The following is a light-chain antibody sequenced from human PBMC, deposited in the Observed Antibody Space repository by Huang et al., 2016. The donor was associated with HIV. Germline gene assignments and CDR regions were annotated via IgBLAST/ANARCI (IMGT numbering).Light chain of an antibody. Sequence: DVVMTQSPLSLPVPPGEPASISCRSSQSLRHRIGLNYLDWYLQKPGQSPQLLVHLGSSRSSGVPDRFSGGGSGTDFSLNISRVEAEDAGIYYCMEALQTPYTFGQGTRLEIK. V-gene: IGKV2-28*01. CDR3: MEALQTPYT. J-gene: IGKJ2*01. CDR2: LGS. CDR1: QSLRHRIGLNY.